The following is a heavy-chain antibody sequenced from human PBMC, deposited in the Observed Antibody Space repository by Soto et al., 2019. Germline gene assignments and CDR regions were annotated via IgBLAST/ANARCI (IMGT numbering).Heavy chain of an antibody. Sequence: EVQLVESGGGLVKPGGSLRLSCAASGFTFSNAWMSWVRQAPGKGLEWVGRIKSKTDGGTTDYAAPVKGRFTISREDSKNTLYLQMNSLKTEDTAVYYCTTDLTVTNAFDIWGQGTMVTVSS. V-gene: IGHV3-15*01. J-gene: IGHJ3*02. CDR1: GFTFSNAW. D-gene: IGHD4-17*01. CDR3: TTDLTVTNAFDI. CDR2: IKSKTDGGTT.